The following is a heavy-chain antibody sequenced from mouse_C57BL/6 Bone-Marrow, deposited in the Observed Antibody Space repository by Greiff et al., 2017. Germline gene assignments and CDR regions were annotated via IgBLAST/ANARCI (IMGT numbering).Heavy chain of an antibody. J-gene: IGHJ2*01. Sequence: VQLQQSGTVLARPGASVKMSCKTSGYTFTSYWMHWVKQRPGQGLEWIGAIYPGNSDTSYNQKFKGKAKLTAVTSASTAYMELSSLTNEDSAVYYCTGITTVVVGAYYFDYWGKGTTLTVSS. CDR2: IYPGNSDT. CDR1: GYTFTSYW. D-gene: IGHD1-1*01. CDR3: TGITTVVVGAYYFDY. V-gene: IGHV1-5*01.